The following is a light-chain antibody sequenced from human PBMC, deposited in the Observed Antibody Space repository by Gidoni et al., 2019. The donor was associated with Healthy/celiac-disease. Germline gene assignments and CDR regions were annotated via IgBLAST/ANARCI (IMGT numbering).Light chain of an antibody. V-gene: IGKV2-28*01. CDR3: MQALQTPKT. CDR1: QSLLHSNGYNY. Sequence: DIVMPQSPLSLPVTPGEPASISCRSSQSLLHSNGYNYLDWYLQKPGQAQQLLIYLGSNRASGVPDRFSGSGSGTDFTLKISRVEAEDVGDYYCMQALQTPKTFGQGTKVEIK. CDR2: LGS. J-gene: IGKJ1*01.